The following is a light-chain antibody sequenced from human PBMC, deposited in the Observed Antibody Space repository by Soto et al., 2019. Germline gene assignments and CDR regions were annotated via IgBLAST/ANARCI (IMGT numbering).Light chain of an antibody. CDR1: TSDIGFSYY. V-gene: IGLV2-14*03. CDR3: SSYTSSNTYV. J-gene: IGLJ1*01. Sequence: QSVLTQSASVSGSPGQSITTSCTGTTSDIGFSYYVSWYQQHPDKAPKLIIYDVSDRPSGVSDRFSGSKSGNTASLTISGLQAEDAADYYCSSYTSSNTYVFGTGTKVTVL. CDR2: DVS.